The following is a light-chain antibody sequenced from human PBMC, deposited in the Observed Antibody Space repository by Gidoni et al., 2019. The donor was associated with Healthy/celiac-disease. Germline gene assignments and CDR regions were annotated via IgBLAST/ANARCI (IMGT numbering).Light chain of an antibody. V-gene: IGKV3-20*01. J-gene: IGKJ3*01. CDR2: GAS. CDR3: QQYGSSPEFT. CDR1: QSVSSIY. Sequence: EIVLTQSPGTLSLSPGERATLSCRASQSVSSIYLAWYQQKPGPAPRPLIYGASSRATCLPDRFSGSGSGTDFTLTISRLEPEDFAVYYCQQYGSSPEFTFGPGTKVDIK.